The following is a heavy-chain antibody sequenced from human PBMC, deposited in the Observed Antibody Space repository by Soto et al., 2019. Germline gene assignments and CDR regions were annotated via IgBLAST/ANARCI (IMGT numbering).Heavy chain of an antibody. V-gene: IGHV3-49*03. CDR1: GFTFGDYA. CDR2: IRSKAYGGTT. CDR3: TRDREYSGSYYGAFDI. D-gene: IGHD1-26*01. Sequence: GGSLRLSCTASGFTFGDYAMSWFRQAPGKGLEWVGFIRSKAYGGTTEYAASVKDRFTISRDDSKSIAYLQMNSLKTEDTAVYYCTRDREYSGSYYGAFDIWGQGTMVTVSS. J-gene: IGHJ3*02.